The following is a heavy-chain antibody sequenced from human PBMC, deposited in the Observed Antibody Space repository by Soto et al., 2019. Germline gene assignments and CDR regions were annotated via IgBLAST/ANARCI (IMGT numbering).Heavy chain of an antibody. CDR1: GYTYTTYT. CDR2: INAGNGNT. CDR3: VRDSSGYSYTNFDY. J-gene: IGHJ4*02. D-gene: IGHD3-22*01. Sequence: ASVEVCCKDSGYTYTTYTRHWVRQAPGQRLEWMGWINAGNGNTKYSQKFQGRVTITRDTSASTAYMELSSLRSEDTAVYYCVRDSSGYSYTNFDYWGQGTLVTSPQ. V-gene: IGHV1-3*01.